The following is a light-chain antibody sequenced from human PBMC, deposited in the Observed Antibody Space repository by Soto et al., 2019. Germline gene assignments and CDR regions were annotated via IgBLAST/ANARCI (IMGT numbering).Light chain of an antibody. CDR1: QSVSSN. J-gene: IGKJ1*01. V-gene: IGKV3-15*01. Sequence: EIVMTQSPAAPSESPGERATLSCRASQSVSSNLAWYQQKPGQAPRLLIYGASTRATGIPARFSGSGSGTEFTLTISSLQSEDFAVFYCQQYNNWPPLTCGYGTKV. CDR2: GAS. CDR3: QQYNNWPPLT.